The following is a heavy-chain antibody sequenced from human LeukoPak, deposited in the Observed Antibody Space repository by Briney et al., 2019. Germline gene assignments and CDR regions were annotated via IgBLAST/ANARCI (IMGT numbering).Heavy chain of an antibody. CDR3: ARGDRGYFDY. Sequence: ESLRLSCAASGFTVSSNYMSWVRQAPGKGLEWVSFLYDDGSTYYADSVKGRSTISRDNSKNTLYLQMNSLRAEDTAVYYCARGDRGYFDYWGQGTLVAVSS. V-gene: IGHV3-53*01. CDR1: GFTVSSNY. D-gene: IGHD1-26*01. J-gene: IGHJ4*02. CDR2: LYDDGST.